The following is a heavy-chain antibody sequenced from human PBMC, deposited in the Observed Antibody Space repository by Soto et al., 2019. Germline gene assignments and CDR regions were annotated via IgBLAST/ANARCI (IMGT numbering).Heavy chain of an antibody. CDR3: AATVVVTAMNYYYYGMDV. CDR1: GGTFSSYT. J-gene: IGHJ6*02. V-gene: IGHV1-69*02. CDR2: IIPILGIA. Sequence: ASVKVSCKASGGTFSSYTISWVRQAPGQGLEWMGRIIPILGIANYAQKFQGRVTITADKSTSTAYMELSSLRSEDTAVYYCAATVVVTAMNYYYYGMDVWGQGTTVTVSS. D-gene: IGHD2-21*02.